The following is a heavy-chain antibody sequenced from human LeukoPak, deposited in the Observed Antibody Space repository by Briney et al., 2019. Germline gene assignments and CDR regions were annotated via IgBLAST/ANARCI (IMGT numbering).Heavy chain of an antibody. CDR3: ARGLRYCSGGSCYSDGLMD. J-gene: IGHJ4*02. D-gene: IGHD2-15*01. V-gene: IGHV3-64*01. Sequence: GGSLRLSCAASGFTFSSYAMHWVRQAPGKGLEYVSAISSNGGSTYYANSVEGRFTISRDNSKNTLYLQMGSLRAEDMAVYYCARGLRYCSGGSCYSDGLMDWGQGTLVTVSS. CDR2: ISSNGGST. CDR1: GFTFSSYA.